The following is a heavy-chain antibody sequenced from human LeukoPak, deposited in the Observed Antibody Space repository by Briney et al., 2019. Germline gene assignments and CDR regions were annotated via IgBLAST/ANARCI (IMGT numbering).Heavy chain of an antibody. Sequence: SETLSLTCPVSGGSISIYYWNWIRQPAGKGLEWIGRVFTSGITNYNPSLKSRVTMSVDASRNQFSMNLSSVTAADTAVYYCARESSGSYYNPLGYMDVWGKETTVTVSS. D-gene: IGHD3-10*01. CDR2: VFTSGIT. CDR1: GGSISIYY. J-gene: IGHJ6*03. V-gene: IGHV4-4*07. CDR3: ARESSGSYYNPLGYMDV.